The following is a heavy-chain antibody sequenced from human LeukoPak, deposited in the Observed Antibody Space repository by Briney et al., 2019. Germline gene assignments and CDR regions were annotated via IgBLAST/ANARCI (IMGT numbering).Heavy chain of an antibody. J-gene: IGHJ4*02. V-gene: IGHV3-11*06. CDR3: ASFEAAGSFPLDY. D-gene: IGHD6-13*01. CDR2: ISSSSSYI. CDR1: GFTFSDYY. Sequence: GGSLRLSCAASGFTFSDYYMSWIRQAPGTGLEWVSSISSSSSYIYYADSVKGRFTISRDNAKNSLYLQMNSLRAEDTAVYYCASFEAAGSFPLDYWGQGTLVTVSS.